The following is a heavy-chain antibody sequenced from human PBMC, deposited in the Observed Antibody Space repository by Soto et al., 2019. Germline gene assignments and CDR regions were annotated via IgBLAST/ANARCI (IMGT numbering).Heavy chain of an antibody. CDR2: IYYSGST. J-gene: IGHJ3*02. CDR1: GGSISSYY. D-gene: IGHD2-15*01. V-gene: IGHV4-59*08. Sequence: QVQLQESGPGLVKPSETLSLTCTVSGGSISSYYWSWIRQPPGKGLEWIGYIYYSGSTNYNPSLKRRVTISVDTSKNQFSLKLSSVTAADTAVYYCARLVRYCSGGSCYFTRDAFDIWGQGTMVTVSS. CDR3: ARLVRYCSGGSCYFTRDAFDI.